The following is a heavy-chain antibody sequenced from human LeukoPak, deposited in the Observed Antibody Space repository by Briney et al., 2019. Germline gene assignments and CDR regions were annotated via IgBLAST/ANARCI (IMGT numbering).Heavy chain of an antibody. Sequence: SETLSLTCTVSGGSIRSYYWSWIRQPPGKGLEWIGYIYYTGVTNYSPSLKSRVNISADTSKNQFSLNLSSVTAADTAVYYCATSGATTVTTWGGSWFDPWGQGTLVTVSS. J-gene: IGHJ5*02. CDR3: ATSGATTVTTWGGSWFDP. D-gene: IGHD4-17*01. CDR2: IYYTGVT. CDR1: GGSIRSYY. V-gene: IGHV4-59*03.